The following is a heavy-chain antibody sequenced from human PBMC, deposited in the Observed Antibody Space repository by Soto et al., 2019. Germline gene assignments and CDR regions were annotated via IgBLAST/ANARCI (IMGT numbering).Heavy chain of an antibody. V-gene: IGHV3-33*01. CDR3: ARDNDTRPPWYYDSSGYYPSHFDY. CDR2: IWYDGSNK. Sequence: GGSLRLSCAASGFTFSSYGMHWVRQAPGKGLEWVAVIWYDGSNKYYADSVKGRFTISRDNSKNTLYLQMNSLRAEDTAVYYCARDNDTRPPWYYDSSGYYPSHFDYWGQGTLVTVSS. CDR1: GFTFSSYG. D-gene: IGHD3-22*01. J-gene: IGHJ4*02.